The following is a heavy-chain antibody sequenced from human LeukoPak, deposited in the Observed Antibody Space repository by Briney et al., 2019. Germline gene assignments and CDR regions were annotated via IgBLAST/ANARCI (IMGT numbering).Heavy chain of an antibody. D-gene: IGHD3-10*01. Sequence: ASVKVSCKASGYTFTSYYMHWVRQAPGQGLEWMGLINPTGGSTGYAQKFQGRVTITADESTSTAYMELSSLRSEDTAVYYCARVVYGSGSYYSNWFDPWGQGTLVTVSS. V-gene: IGHV1-46*01. J-gene: IGHJ5*02. CDR3: ARVVYGSGSYYSNWFDP. CDR1: GYTFTSYY. CDR2: INPTGGST.